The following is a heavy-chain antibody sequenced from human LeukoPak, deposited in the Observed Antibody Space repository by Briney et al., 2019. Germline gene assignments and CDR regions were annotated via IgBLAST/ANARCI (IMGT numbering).Heavy chain of an antibody. CDR3: ASLSGDSSGSLDY. J-gene: IGHJ4*02. Sequence: GGSLRLSCAASGFTFSNYWMSWVRQAPGRGLEWVANINQDGSEKYYVESVKGRFTISRDNAKNSLYLQMNSLRAEDTAVYYCASLSGDSSGSLDYWGQGTLVTVSS. V-gene: IGHV3-7*01. CDR2: INQDGSEK. CDR1: GFTFSNYW. D-gene: IGHD3-22*01.